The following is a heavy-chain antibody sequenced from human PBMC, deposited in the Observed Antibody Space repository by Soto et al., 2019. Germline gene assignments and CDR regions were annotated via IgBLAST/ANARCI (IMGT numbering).Heavy chain of an antibody. V-gene: IGHV1-69*02. J-gene: IGHJ5*02. CDR3: ARPPADSGSYFWFDP. D-gene: IGHD3-10*01. Sequence: QVQLVQSGAEVKKPGSSVKVSCKASGGTLSSYPISWVRQAPGQGLEWMGRIIPILGLQNYAEKFQGRLTVTADKTPTTAYLELSSLRSEDTAGYYCARPPADSGSYFWFDPWGQGTLVTVSS. CDR1: GGTLSSYP. CDR2: IIPILGLQ.